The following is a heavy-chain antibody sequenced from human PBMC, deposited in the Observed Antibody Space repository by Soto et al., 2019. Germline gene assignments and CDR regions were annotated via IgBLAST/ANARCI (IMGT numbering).Heavy chain of an antibody. Sequence: SETLSLTCTVSGGSISSSSYYWGWIRRPPGKGLEWIGSIYYSGSTYYNPSLKSRVTISVDTSKNQFSLKLSSVTAADTAVYYCASDGDYGGDAFDIWGQGTMVTVSS. V-gene: IGHV4-39*01. J-gene: IGHJ3*02. D-gene: IGHD4-17*01. CDR1: GGSISSSSYY. CDR2: IYYSGST. CDR3: ASDGDYGGDAFDI.